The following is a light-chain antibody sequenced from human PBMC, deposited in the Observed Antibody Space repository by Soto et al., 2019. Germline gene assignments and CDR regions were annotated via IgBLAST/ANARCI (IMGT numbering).Light chain of an antibody. V-gene: IGKV1-5*03. CDR3: QQLYPYPLT. CDR1: QDINKW. CDR2: KAS. Sequence: DIQMTQSPTTLAASVGDRVTITCRASQDINKWLAWYQQKPGTAPKLLISKASILESGVPSRVSGSGSGTDDTLTISSLQPDDLAADDGQQLYPYPLTFGGGTKVYIK. J-gene: IGKJ4*01.